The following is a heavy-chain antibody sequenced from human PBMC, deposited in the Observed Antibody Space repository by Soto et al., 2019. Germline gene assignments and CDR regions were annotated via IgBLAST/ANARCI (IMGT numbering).Heavy chain of an antibody. CDR2: INPSDGST. Sequence: ASVKVSCKASVYTFISYYIHWVRQAPGQGLEWMGVINPSDGSTSYAQKFQGRVTMTRDTSTSTVYMELSSLRSDDTAVYFCARLATVTPPYYFDFWGQGTLVTVSS. D-gene: IGHD4-17*01. CDR1: VYTFISYY. CDR3: ARLATVTPPYYFDF. V-gene: IGHV1-46*01. J-gene: IGHJ4*02.